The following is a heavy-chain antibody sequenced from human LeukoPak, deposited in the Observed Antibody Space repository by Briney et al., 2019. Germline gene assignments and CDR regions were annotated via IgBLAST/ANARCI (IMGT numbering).Heavy chain of an antibody. CDR1: GGTFSSYA. D-gene: IGHD3-22*01. CDR3: ARANYYGSSGYFLFDY. Sequence: VASVKVSCKASGGTFSSYAISWVRQAPGQGLEWMGGIIPIFGTANYAQKFQGRVTITTDESTSTAYMELSSLRSEDTAVYYCARANYYGSSGYFLFDYWGQGTLVTVSS. J-gene: IGHJ4*02. V-gene: IGHV1-69*05. CDR2: IIPIFGTA.